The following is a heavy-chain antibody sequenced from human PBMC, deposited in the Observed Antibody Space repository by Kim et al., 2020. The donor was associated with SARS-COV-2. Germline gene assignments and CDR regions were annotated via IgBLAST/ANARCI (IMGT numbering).Heavy chain of an antibody. CDR3: ARGQGFTRIFGVVTLNYYYGMDV. V-gene: IGHV1-8*01. J-gene: IGHJ6*02. D-gene: IGHD3-3*02. CDR1: GYTFTSYD. Sequence: ASVKVSCKASGYTFTSYDINWVRQATGQGLEWMGWMNPNSGNTGYAQKFQGRVTMTRNTSISTAYMELSSLRSEDTAVYYCARGQGFTRIFGVVTLNYYYGMDVWGQGTTVTVSS. CDR2: MNPNSGNT.